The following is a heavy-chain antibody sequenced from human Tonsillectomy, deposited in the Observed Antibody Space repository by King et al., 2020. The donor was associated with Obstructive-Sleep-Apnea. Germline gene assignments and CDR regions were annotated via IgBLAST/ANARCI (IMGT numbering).Heavy chain of an antibody. CDR2: IRGSGGST. V-gene: IGHV3-23*04. J-gene: IGHJ6*02. Sequence: VQLVESGGGLVQPGGSLRLSCAASGFTFSSYAMSWVRQAPGKGLEWVSAIRGSGGSTYYADSVKGRFTISRDNSKNTLYLQMNSLRAEDTAVYYCAKTSTSSWYVGYYYGMDVWGQGTTVTVSS. CDR3: AKTSTSSWYVGYYYGMDV. D-gene: IGHD6-13*01. CDR1: GFTFSSYA.